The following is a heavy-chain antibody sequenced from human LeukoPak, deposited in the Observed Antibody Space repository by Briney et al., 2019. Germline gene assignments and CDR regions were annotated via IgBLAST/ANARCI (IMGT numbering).Heavy chain of an antibody. D-gene: IGHD1-20*01. J-gene: IGHJ4*02. CDR2: IYHSGST. CDR1: GGSISSSSYY. V-gene: IGHV4-39*07. Sequence: SETLSLTCTVSGGSISSSSYYWGWIRQPPGKGLEWIGSIYHSGSTYYNPSLKSRVTISVDTSRNQFSLNLSSVTAADTAVYFCARVDRNWNYFDYWGQGTLVTVSS. CDR3: ARVDRNWNYFDY.